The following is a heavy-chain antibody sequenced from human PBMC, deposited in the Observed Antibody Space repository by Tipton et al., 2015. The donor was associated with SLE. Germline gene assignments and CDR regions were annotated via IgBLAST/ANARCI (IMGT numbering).Heavy chain of an antibody. CDR3: ARGNGYNQRY. CDR1: GGSISSYY. V-gene: IGHV4-59*01. CDR2: IYYSGST. D-gene: IGHD5-24*01. Sequence: LRLSCTVSGGSISSYYWSWIRQPPGKGLEWIGYIYYSGSTNYNPSLKSRVTISVDTSKNQFSLKLSSVTAADSAVYYCARGNGYNQRYWGQGTLVTVSS. J-gene: IGHJ4*02.